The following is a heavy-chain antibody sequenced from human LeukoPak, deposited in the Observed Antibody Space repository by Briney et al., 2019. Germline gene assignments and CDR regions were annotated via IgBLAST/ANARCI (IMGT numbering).Heavy chain of an antibody. V-gene: IGHV4-4*07. CDR1: GGSGSNYY. D-gene: IGHD3-10*01. Sequence: PSENLSLNCTVSGGSGSNYYWSWVRQPAGMGLEWIGRIYAGGSTNYNPSLRSGVTTAVDTSNKQFSLNLSPVTAAETAVYYCARASARGAQFDYWGKGTLVTVSS. CDR2: IYAGGST. CDR3: ARASARGAQFDY. J-gene: IGHJ4*02.